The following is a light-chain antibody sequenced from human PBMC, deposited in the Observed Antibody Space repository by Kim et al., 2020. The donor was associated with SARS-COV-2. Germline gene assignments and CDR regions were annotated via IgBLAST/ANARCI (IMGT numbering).Light chain of an antibody. CDR2: GAS. CDR3: LQYSSYPWT. Sequence: ASVGDRVTITWRARQNISKSLGWYQQKPGKATKRLIYGASSLQSGVPSRFSGSASGTEFTLTISSLQPEDFATYYCLQYSSYPWTFGQGTKVDIK. CDR1: QNISKS. V-gene: IGKV1-17*01. J-gene: IGKJ1*01.